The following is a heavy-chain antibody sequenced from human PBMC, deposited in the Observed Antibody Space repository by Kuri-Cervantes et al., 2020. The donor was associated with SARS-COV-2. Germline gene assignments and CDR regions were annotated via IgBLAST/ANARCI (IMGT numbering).Heavy chain of an antibody. Sequence: GESLKISCAASGFTFSSYGMHWVRQAPGKGLEWVAVISYDGSNKYYADSVKGRFTISRDNSKNTLYPQMNSLRAEDTAVYYCAKDMDYGEWMTANNYYYGMDVWGQGTTVTVSS. V-gene: IGHV3-30*18. D-gene: IGHD4-17*01. CDR1: GFTFSSYG. CDR3: AKDMDYGEWMTANNYYYGMDV. J-gene: IGHJ6*02. CDR2: ISYDGSNK.